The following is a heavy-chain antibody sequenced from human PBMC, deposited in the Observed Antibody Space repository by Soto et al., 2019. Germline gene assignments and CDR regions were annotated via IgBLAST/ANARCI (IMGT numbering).Heavy chain of an antibody. CDR3: ARDRATVTNPYYYYYGMDV. D-gene: IGHD4-17*01. Sequence: SETLSLTCTVYGGSISSGGYDWSWIRQHPGKGLEWIGYIYYSGSTYYNPSLKSRVTISVDTSKNQFSLKLSSVTAADTAVYYCARDRATVTNPYYYYYGMDVWGQGTTVTAP. CDR1: GGSISSGGYD. CDR2: IYYSGST. J-gene: IGHJ6*02. V-gene: IGHV4-31*03.